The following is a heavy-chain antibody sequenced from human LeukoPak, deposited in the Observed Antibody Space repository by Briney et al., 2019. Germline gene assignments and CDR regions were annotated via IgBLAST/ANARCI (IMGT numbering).Heavy chain of an antibody. J-gene: IGHJ5*01. D-gene: IGHD1-26*01. CDR1: GYTFTSYD. V-gene: IGHV1-8*01. Sequence: ASVKVSCKASGYTFTSYDINWVRQTTGQGLEWMGWMNPNSGNTGYVQKFQGSVTMTRDTSISTVYMELSRLRSDDTAVYYCARASGSYWWFDSWGQGTLVTVSS. CDR2: MNPNSGNT. CDR3: ARASGSYWWFDS.